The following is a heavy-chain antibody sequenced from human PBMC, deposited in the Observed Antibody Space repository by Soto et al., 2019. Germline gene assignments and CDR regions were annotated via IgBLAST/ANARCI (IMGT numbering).Heavy chain of an antibody. D-gene: IGHD5-12*01. CDR1: GFTFDDYG. CDR2: INWNGGST. V-gene: IGHV3-20*04. CDR3: ARARPTLATNHAFGI. J-gene: IGHJ3*02. Sequence: EVQLVESGGGVVRPGGSLRLSCAASGFTFDDYGMSWVRQAPGKGLEWVSGINWNGGSTGYADSVKGRFTISRDNDKNCRYLQMNGLRAGDTALYYCARARPTLATNHAFGIWGQGTMVTVSS.